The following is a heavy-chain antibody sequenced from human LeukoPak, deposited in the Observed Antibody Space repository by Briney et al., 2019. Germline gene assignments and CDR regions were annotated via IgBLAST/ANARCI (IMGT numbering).Heavy chain of an antibody. D-gene: IGHD4-17*01. CDR3: ANDYGDDERNY. V-gene: IGHV4-39*07. Sequence: SETLSLTCTVSGGSLSSSSYYWGWIRQPPGKGLEWIGTIYYTGSTYYNPSLKSRVTISVDTSKNQFSLNLSSVTAADTAVYYCANDYGDDERNYWGQGTLVTVSS. CDR1: GGSLSSSSYY. J-gene: IGHJ4*02. CDR2: IYYTGST.